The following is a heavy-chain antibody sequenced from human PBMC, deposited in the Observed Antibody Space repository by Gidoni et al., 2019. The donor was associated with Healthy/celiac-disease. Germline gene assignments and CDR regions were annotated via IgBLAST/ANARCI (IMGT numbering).Heavy chain of an antibody. CDR3: ARGEWGRAFDI. CDR1: GGTFSSDA. Sequence: QVQLVQSGAEVKKPGSSVKVSCKASGGTFSSDAISWVRQAPGQGLAWMGGIILIFGTANYAQKFQGRVTITADESTSTAYMELSSLRSEDTAVYYCARGEWGRAFDIWGQGTMVTVSS. CDR2: IILIFGTA. V-gene: IGHV1-69*01. D-gene: IGHD3-3*01. J-gene: IGHJ3*02.